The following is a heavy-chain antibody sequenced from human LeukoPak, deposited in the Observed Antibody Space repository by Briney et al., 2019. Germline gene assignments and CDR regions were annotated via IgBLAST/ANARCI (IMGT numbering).Heavy chain of an antibody. Sequence: TGGSLRLSCAASGFTFSSYAMHWVRQAPGKGLEWVAVIEHDGCNIYHADSVKGGFTISRDNSKNTLYLQMNSLRTEDTAVYYCARDGLSQGDSSSWYFYYYGMDVWGQGTTVTVSS. CDR2: IEHDGCNI. CDR1: GFTFSSYA. V-gene: IGHV3-30*04. D-gene: IGHD6-13*01. CDR3: ARDGLSQGDSSSWYFYYYGMDV. J-gene: IGHJ6*02.